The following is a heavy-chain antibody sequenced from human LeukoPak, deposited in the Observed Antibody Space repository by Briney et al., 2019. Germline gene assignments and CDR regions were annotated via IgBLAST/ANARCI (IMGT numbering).Heavy chain of an antibody. D-gene: IGHD3-22*01. CDR1: GGTFSSYA. J-gene: IGHJ4*02. V-gene: IGHV1-69*05. Sequence: ASVKVPCKASGGTFSSYAISWVRQAPGQGLEWMGGIIPIFGTANYAQKFQGRVTITTDESTSTAYMELSSLRSEDTAVYYCARGGNYYDSSGYPFDYWGQGTLVTVSS. CDR3: ARGGNYYDSSGYPFDY. CDR2: IIPIFGTA.